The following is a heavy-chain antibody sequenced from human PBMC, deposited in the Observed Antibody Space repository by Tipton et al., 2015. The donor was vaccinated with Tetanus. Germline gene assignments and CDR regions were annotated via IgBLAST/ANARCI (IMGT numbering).Heavy chain of an antibody. Sequence: SLRLSCEASGFTFNGFTFSSYWMSWVRQAPGKGLEWVANINQDGDEKNYVDSVKGRFTISRDNAKNSLYLQMNSLRAEDTAEYYYYSMDVWGKGTTVTVSS. J-gene: IGHJ6*03. V-gene: IGHV3-7*01. CDR3: YSMDV. CDR1: GFTFNGFTFSSYW. CDR2: INQDGDEK.